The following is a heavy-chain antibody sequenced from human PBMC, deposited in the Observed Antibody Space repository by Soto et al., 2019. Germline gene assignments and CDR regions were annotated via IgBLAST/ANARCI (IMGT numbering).Heavy chain of an antibody. Sequence: GESLKISCKGSGYSFTSYWIGWVRQMPGKGLEWMGIIYPGDSDTRYSPSFQGQVTISADKSISTAYLQWSSLKASDTAMYYCARNPISGWSHGRDAFDIWGQGTMVTVSS. CDR3: ARNPISGWSHGRDAFDI. CDR1: GYSFTSYW. V-gene: IGHV5-51*01. D-gene: IGHD6-19*01. J-gene: IGHJ3*02. CDR2: IYPGDSDT.